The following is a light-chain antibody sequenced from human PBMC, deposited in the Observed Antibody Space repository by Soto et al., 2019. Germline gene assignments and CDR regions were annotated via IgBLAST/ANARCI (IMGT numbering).Light chain of an antibody. Sequence: QSALTQPDSVSGSPGQSITISCTGTSSDVGNYNLVSWYQQYPGKAPKLMIYEGGKRPSGVSNRFSGSKSGNTASLTISGLQAEDEADYYCCSFALRSTLIFGGGTKLTVL. CDR2: EGG. CDR3: CSFALRSTLI. CDR1: SSDVGNYNL. J-gene: IGLJ2*01. V-gene: IGLV2-23*01.